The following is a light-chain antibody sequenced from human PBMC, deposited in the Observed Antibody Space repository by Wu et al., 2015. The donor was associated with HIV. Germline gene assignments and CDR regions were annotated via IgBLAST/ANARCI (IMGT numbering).Light chain of an antibody. V-gene: IGKV3-15*01. Sequence: EIVMTQSPATLSVSPGERVTLSCRASQSVRSNLAWYQQKPGQAPRLLIYAALHRATGVPARFSASGSGTDFTLTISGLQSEDFATYFCQQYNNWPPGTFGQGTKVDIK. J-gene: IGKJ1*01. CDR2: AAL. CDR3: QQYNNWPPGT. CDR1: QSVRSN.